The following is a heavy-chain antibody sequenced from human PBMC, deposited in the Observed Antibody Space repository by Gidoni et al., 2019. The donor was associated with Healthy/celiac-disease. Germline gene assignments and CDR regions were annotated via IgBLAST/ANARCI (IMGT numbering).Heavy chain of an antibody. CDR1: GYTFTSYD. CDR2: MNPNSGNT. V-gene: IGHV1-8*01. CDR3: ARGRVNH. Sequence: QVQLVQSGAEGKKPGASVKVPCKASGYTFTSYDINWVRQATGQGLEWMGWMNPNSGNTGDAQKFQGRVTMTRNTSISTAYMERGSLRSEDTAVDYCARGRVNHWGQGTLVTVSS. J-gene: IGHJ5*02.